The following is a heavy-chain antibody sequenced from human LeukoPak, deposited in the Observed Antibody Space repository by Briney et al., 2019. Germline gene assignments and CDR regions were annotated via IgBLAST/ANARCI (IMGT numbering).Heavy chain of an antibody. D-gene: IGHD3-16*01. J-gene: IGHJ4*02. Sequence: KPGGSLRLSCAASGLTFSSYSMNWVRQAPGKGLEWVSSINSDSSLMFYAESVKGRFTISRDNARNSLYLQMNSLRAEDTAVYYCIRDLFEDYSLDYWGQGALVTVSS. CDR2: INSDSSLM. V-gene: IGHV3-21*01. CDR1: GLTFSSYS. CDR3: IRDLFEDYSLDY.